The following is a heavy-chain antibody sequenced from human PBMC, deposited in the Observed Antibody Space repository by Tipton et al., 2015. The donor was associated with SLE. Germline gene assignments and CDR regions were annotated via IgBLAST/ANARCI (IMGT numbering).Heavy chain of an antibody. Sequence: LRLSCAVYGGSFSGYYWSWTRQSPGKGLEWIGDINHSGSTNYNPSLKSRVSISVDTSKNQFSLRLSSVTAADTAVYFCARSTTTMNLPRFDFWGLGTLVTVSS. CDR1: GGSFSGYY. D-gene: IGHD4-17*01. CDR3: ARSTTTMNLPRFDF. J-gene: IGHJ4*02. CDR2: INHSGST. V-gene: IGHV4-34*01.